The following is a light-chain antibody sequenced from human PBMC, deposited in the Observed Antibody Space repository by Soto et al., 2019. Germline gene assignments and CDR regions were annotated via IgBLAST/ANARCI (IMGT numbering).Light chain of an antibody. V-gene: IGKV3D-15*01. J-gene: IGKJ5*01. CDR1: QSVSSD. CDR2: GAS. Sequence: EIVLTQSPSTLFLSPGETAVLSCRVSQSVSSDLAWYQQKLGQAPRLLIYGASTRATGIPARCSGSGSGTEFTLTISSLQSEDFAVYYCQQYHNWPPITFGQGTRLEIK. CDR3: QQYHNWPPIT.